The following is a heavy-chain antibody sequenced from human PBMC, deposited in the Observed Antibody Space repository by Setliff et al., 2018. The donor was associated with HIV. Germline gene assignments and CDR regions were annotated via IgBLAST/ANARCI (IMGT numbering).Heavy chain of an antibody. CDR2: MYHTGMS. D-gene: IGHD3-3*01. J-gene: IGHJ4*02. CDR3: ARLQPREEWRPSSYIDY. Sequence: PSETLSLTCSVSGGSMSSHYWTWVRQPAGKGLEWIGRMYHTGMSNYNPSLKSRVTISVDTSKDQFSLKLNSVTAADTAVYYCARLQPREEWRPSSYIDYWGQGTLVTVSS. CDR1: GGSMSSHY. V-gene: IGHV4-4*07.